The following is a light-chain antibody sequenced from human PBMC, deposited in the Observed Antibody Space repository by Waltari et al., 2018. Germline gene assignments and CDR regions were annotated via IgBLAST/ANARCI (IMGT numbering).Light chain of an antibody. CDR3: QQYYSYPRT. Sequence: AIRMTQSPSSLSASTGDRVTITCRASQGISSYLAWYQQKPGKAPKILIYAASTLQSGVPSRFSCSGSGTDFTLTISCLQSEDFATYYGQQYYSYPRTFGQGTKVEIK. CDR2: AAS. CDR1: QGISSY. J-gene: IGKJ1*01. V-gene: IGKV1-8*01.